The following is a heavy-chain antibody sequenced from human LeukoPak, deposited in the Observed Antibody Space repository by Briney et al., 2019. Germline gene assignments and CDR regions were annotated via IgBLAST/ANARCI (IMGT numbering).Heavy chain of an antibody. CDR1: GGSISSSSYY. Sequence: SETLSLTCTVSGGSISSSSYYWGWIRQPPGKGLEWIGSIYYSGSTYYNPSLKSRVTISVDTSKNQFSLKLSSVTAADTAVYYCARLQTESKFDYWGQGTLVTVSS. J-gene: IGHJ4*02. V-gene: IGHV4-39*01. CDR3: ARLQTESKFDY. CDR2: IYYSGST.